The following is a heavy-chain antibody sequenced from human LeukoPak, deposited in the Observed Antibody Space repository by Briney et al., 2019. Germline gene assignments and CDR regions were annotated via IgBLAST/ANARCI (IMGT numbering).Heavy chain of an antibody. J-gene: IGHJ6*02. V-gene: IGHV3-11*01. CDR2: ISHSGSTI. CDR3: AREPYDSSGYYFQGYYYDCMDV. Sequence: GESLTLSCAVSGFTFSDYYMSWIRQAPGKGLEWASYISHSGSTIYYPDSVKGRFTISRDNAKNSLYLQMNSLRAEDRAVYYSAREPYDSSGYYFQGYYYDCMDVWGQGTTVTVSS. CDR1: GFTFSDYY. D-gene: IGHD3-22*01.